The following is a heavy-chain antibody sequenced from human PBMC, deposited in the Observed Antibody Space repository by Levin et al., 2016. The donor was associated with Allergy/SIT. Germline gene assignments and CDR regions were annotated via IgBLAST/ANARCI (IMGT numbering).Heavy chain of an antibody. J-gene: IGHJ3*01. CDR3: ARDRTPMIVVIRPPAYDV. CDR2: ISPYTGNT. Sequence: ASVKVSCKAFDYSFAKYGISWLRQAPGQGLEWVGWISPYTGNTYQAHRVQGRMRMTTDTSTSTAYMELRSLRFDGTAIYYCARDRTPMIVVIRPPAYDVWGQGTKVSVSS. CDR1: DYSFAKYG. V-gene: IGHV1-18*01. D-gene: IGHD3-22*01.